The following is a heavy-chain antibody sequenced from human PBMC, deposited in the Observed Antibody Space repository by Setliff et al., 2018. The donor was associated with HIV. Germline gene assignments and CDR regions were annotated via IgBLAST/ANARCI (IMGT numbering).Heavy chain of an antibody. D-gene: IGHD3-10*01. CDR2: IDHSGST. CDR1: GGSFNDYY. Sequence: SETLSLTCAVYGGSFNDYYWTWIRQPPGKGLEWIGEIDHSGSTKYHASLKSRVTISIDTSKNQISLKLSSVTAADTAVYFCARDRHSSGLGSYGPWGPGILVTVSS. CDR3: ARDRHSSGLGSYGP. V-gene: IGHV4-34*01. J-gene: IGHJ5*02.